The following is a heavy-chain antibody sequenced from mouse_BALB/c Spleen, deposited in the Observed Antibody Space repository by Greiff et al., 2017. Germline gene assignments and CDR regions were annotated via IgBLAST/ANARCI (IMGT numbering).Heavy chain of an antibody. Sequence: VESGGGLVKPGGSLKLSCAASGFTFSDYYMYWVRQTPEKRLEWVATISDGGSYTYYPDSVKGRFTISRDNAKNNLYLQMSSLKSEDTAMYYCARGMILYAMDYWGQGTSVTVSS. CDR1: GFTFSDYY. CDR2: ISDGGSYT. J-gene: IGHJ4*01. D-gene: IGHD2-3*01. V-gene: IGHV5-4*02. CDR3: ARGMILYAMDY.